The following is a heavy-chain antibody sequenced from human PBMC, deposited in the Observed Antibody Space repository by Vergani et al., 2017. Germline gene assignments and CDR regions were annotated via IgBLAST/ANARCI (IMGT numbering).Heavy chain of an antibody. CDR2: INHSGST. Sequence: QVQLQQWGAGLLKPSETLSLTCAVYGGSFSGYYWSWIRQPPGKGLEWIGEINHSGSTNYNPSLKSRVTISVDTSKNQFSLKLSSVNAADTAVYYCARGSNSSGWYGDAFDIWGQGTMVTVSS. V-gene: IGHV4-34*01. CDR1: GGSFSGYY. D-gene: IGHD6-19*01. J-gene: IGHJ3*02. CDR3: ARGSNSSGWYGDAFDI.